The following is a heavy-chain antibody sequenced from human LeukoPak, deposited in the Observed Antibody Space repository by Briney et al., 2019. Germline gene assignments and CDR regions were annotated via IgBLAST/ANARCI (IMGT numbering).Heavy chain of an antibody. V-gene: IGHV1-18*01. Sequence: GASVKVSCKDSGYTFTTYDITWVGQAPGQGLEWMGWISTYNNINTNYAQKLQGRVTLTTDTSTTTAYMELRSLRSDDTAVYYCARGAGTSSSGIDYWGQGTLVAVSS. CDR3: ARGAGTSSSGIDY. CDR1: GYTFTTYD. D-gene: IGHD2-2*01. J-gene: IGHJ4*02. CDR2: ISTYNNINT.